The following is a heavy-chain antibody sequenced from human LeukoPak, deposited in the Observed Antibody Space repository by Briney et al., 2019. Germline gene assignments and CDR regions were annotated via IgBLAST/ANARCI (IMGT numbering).Heavy chain of an antibody. Sequence: GGSLRLSCAASGFTFSSYGIHWVRQAPGKGLEWVAFIRYDGNNKYHADSVKGRFTISRDNSKNTLYLQMNSLRAEDTAVYYCAKVMARGVTSSPDYWGQGTLVTVSS. D-gene: IGHD3-10*01. CDR1: GFTFSSYG. V-gene: IGHV3-30*02. CDR3: AKVMARGVTSSPDY. CDR2: IRYDGNNK. J-gene: IGHJ4*02.